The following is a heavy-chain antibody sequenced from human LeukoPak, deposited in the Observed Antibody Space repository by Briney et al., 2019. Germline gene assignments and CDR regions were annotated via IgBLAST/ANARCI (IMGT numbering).Heavy chain of an antibody. V-gene: IGHV5-51*01. CDR2: IYPGDSDT. D-gene: IGHD2-2*01. J-gene: IGHJ6*03. CDR3: ARHAQADIVGVPATYYYYYYMDV. CDR1: GYSFTSYW. Sequence: GESLKISCKGSGYSFTSYWIGWVRQMPGKGLEWMGIIYPGDSDTRYSPSFQGQVTISADKSISTAYLQWSSLKASDTAMYYCARHAQADIVGVPATYYYYYYMDVWGKGTTVTVSS.